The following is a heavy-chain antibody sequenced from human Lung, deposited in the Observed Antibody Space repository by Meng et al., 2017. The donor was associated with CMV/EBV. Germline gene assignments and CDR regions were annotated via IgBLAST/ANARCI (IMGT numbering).Heavy chain of an antibody. CDR3: SGLLPSGKYVHHWLDP. Sequence: SETLSLXCPVSGGVINVYYWSWIRQPPGKGLEWVGSISYDGTTSYNPSLNSRVTISLDTSKSQFSLKLTSVTAADTALYYCSGLLPSGKYVHHWLDPWGQGXLVTVSS. J-gene: IGHJ5*01. CDR2: ISYDGTT. CDR1: GGVINVYY. V-gene: IGHV4-59*12. D-gene: IGHD3-10*02.